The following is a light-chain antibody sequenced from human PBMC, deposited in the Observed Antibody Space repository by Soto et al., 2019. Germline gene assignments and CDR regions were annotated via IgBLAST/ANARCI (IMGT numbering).Light chain of an antibody. Sequence: FVWTQSPGTLSFSPGERATLSCRASQSIGSSYLAWYQQKPGQAPRLLIYGASSRATGIPDRFSGGGSGTDFSLTISRLDPEDFAVYYCQQYSSSPITFGQGTRLEIK. J-gene: IGKJ5*01. CDR3: QQYSSSPIT. CDR2: GAS. CDR1: QSIGSSY. V-gene: IGKV3-20*01.